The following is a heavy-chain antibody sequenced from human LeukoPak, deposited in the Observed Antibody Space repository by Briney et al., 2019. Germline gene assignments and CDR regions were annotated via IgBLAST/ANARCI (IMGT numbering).Heavy chain of an antibody. CDR2: INPNSGGT. V-gene: IGHV1-2*02. Sequence: ASVKVSCKASGYTFTGCYMHWVRQAPGQGLEWMGWINPNSGGTNYAQKFQGRVTMTRDTSISTAYMELSRLRSDDTAVYYCARAPYYYDSSGPFDLWGRGTLVTVSS. D-gene: IGHD3-22*01. CDR3: ARAPYYYDSSGPFDL. CDR1: GYTFTGCY. J-gene: IGHJ2*01.